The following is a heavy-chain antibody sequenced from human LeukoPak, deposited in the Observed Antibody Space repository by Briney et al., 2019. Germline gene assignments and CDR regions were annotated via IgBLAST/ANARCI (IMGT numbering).Heavy chain of an antibody. J-gene: IGHJ4*02. CDR2: ISGSGGST. CDR1: GFTFSSYA. V-gene: IGHV3-23*01. CDR3: ASNQYGYHFDY. Sequence: PGGSLRLSCAASGFTFSSYAMSWVRQARGKGLEWVSGISGSGGSTYYADSVKGRFTISRDNSKNTLFLQMNSLRAEDTAVYYCASNQYGYHFDYWGQGTLVTVSS. D-gene: IGHD5-18*01.